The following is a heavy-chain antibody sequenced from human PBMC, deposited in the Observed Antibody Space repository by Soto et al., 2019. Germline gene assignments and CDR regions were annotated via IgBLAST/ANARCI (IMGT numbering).Heavy chain of an antibody. CDR1: GFTFSSDA. CDR3: TTDADDY. Sequence: VGSLRLSCAASGFTFSSDAMSWVRQAPGKGLEWVSAISGSGGSTYYAAPVKGRFTISRDDSKNTVYLKMNSLKTDDTAVYYCTTDADDYWGQGTLVTVSS. V-gene: IGHV3-23*01. CDR2: ISGSGGST. J-gene: IGHJ4*02.